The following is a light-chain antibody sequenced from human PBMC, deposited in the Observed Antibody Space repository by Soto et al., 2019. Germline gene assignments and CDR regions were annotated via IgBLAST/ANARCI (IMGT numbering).Light chain of an antibody. J-gene: IGKJ5*01. CDR2: SAS. Sequence: DIQMTQSPSSPSASVGDRVTITCRASQDISVYLAWYQQKPGKVPKLLIYSASTLQSGVPSRFSGSGSGTDFTLTISSLPPEDVATYYCQKFNTAPLTFGQGTRLEIK. CDR3: QKFNTAPLT. V-gene: IGKV1-27*01. CDR1: QDISVY.